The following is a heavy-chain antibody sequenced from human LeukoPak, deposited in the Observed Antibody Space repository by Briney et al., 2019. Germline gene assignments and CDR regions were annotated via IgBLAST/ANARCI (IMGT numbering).Heavy chain of an antibody. J-gene: IGHJ4*02. Sequence: GGSLRLSCAASGFSFNNYVMSWVRQAPGKGLEWVSAISNNGGYTYYADSVQGRFTISRDNSKSTLCLQMNSLRAEDTAVYYCAKRLGYCSDGSCYFPYWGQGTLVTVSS. V-gene: IGHV3-23*01. CDR3: AKRLGYCSDGSCYFPY. CDR1: GFSFNNYV. D-gene: IGHD2-15*01. CDR2: ISNNGGYT.